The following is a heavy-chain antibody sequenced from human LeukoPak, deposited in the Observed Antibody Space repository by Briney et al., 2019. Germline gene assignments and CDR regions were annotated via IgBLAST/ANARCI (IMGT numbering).Heavy chain of an antibody. CDR2: ISAYNGNI. Sequence: ASVKVSCKASGYTFTRYGISWVRQAPGQGLERMGWISAYNGNINYAQKLQGRVTMTTDTSTSTAYMELRSLRSDDTAVYYCARDFLLKQLNYYYYYMDVWGKGTTVTVSS. J-gene: IGHJ6*03. V-gene: IGHV1-18*01. D-gene: IGHD6-6*01. CDR3: ARDFLLKQLNYYYYYMDV. CDR1: GYTFTRYG.